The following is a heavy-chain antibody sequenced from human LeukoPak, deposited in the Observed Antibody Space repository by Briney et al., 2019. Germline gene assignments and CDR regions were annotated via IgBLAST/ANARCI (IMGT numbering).Heavy chain of an antibody. CDR2: INPNSGGT. V-gene: IGHV1-2*02. D-gene: IGHD3-22*01. Sequence: ASVKVSCKASGYTFTGYYMHWVRQAPGQGLEWMGWINPNSGGTNYAQKFQGRVTMTRDTSISTAYMELSRLRSDDTAVYYCARGYYDSRGSSNTFDIWGQGTMVTVSS. CDR1: GYTFTGYY. CDR3: ARGYYDSRGSSNTFDI. J-gene: IGHJ3*02.